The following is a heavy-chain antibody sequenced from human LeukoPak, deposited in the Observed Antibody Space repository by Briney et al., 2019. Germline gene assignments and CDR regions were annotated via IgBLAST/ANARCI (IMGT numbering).Heavy chain of an antibody. V-gene: IGHV4-39*01. CDR1: GGSISSSSYY. J-gene: IGHJ5*02. Sequence: PSETLSLTCTVSGGSISSSSYYWGWLRQPPGKGLEWLGSIYYSGSTYYNPSLKSRVTISVDTSKSRFSLKLSSVTAADTAVYYCARPAAPFAWFDPWGPRTLVTVSS. CDR3: ARPAAPFAWFDP. CDR2: IYYSGST. D-gene: IGHD6-6*01.